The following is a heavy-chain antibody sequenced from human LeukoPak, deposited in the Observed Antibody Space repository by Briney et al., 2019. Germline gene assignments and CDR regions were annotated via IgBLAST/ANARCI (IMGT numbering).Heavy chain of an antibody. D-gene: IGHD3-10*01. V-gene: IGHV1-24*01. J-gene: IGHJ4*02. CDR3: ATDYRGPRVGVEGDAFDI. Sequence: ASVKVSCKVSGNSLRDTSIHWVRQAPGQWLEWMGGFEPEDGEPIFAQTFRGRLSMTEDTSTDTAHMELSSLTVEDTAVYYCATDYRGPRVGVEGDAFDIWGQGTLVTVSS. CDR1: GNSLRDTS. CDR2: FEPEDGEP.